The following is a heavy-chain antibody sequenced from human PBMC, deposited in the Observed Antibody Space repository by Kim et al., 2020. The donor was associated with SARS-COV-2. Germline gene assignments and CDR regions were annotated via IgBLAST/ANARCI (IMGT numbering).Heavy chain of an antibody. D-gene: IGHD6-13*01. V-gene: IGHV7-4-1*02. Sequence: ASVKVSCKASGYTFTSYAMNWVRQAPGQGLEWMGWINTNTGNPTYAQGFTGRFVFSLDTSVSTAYLQISSLKAEDTAVYYCASIVIAAAGTGGWFDPWGQGTLVTVSS. CDR1: GYTFTSYA. CDR2: INTNTGNP. J-gene: IGHJ5*02. CDR3: ASIVIAAAGTGGWFDP.